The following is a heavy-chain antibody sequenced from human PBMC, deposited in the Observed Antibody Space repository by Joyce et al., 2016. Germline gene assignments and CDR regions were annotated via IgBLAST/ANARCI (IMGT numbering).Heavy chain of an antibody. CDR3: ARVVGRDGYKLRPVYFDY. CDR2: IYHSGSI. V-gene: IGHV4-39*07. J-gene: IGHJ4*02. Sequence: QLQLQESGPGLVKPSETLSLTCTVSGGSINSNFYYWGWIRQPPGKGLEWIGTIYHSGSIFYNPSLKSRVTISLDMSKNQFSLRLTSVTAADTALYYCARVVGRDGYKLRPVYFDYWGQGTLVTVSS. CDR1: GGSINSNFYY. D-gene: IGHD5-24*01.